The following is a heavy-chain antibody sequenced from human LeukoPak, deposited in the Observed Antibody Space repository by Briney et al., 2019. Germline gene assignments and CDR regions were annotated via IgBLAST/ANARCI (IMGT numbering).Heavy chain of an antibody. CDR1: GFTFSSYE. CDR3: AKSISGYQRDNYYCYYMDV. J-gene: IGHJ6*03. CDR2: ISSSGSTI. D-gene: IGHD5-12*01. Sequence: RGGSLRLSCAASGFTFSSYEMNWVRQAPGKGLEWVSYISSSGSTIYYADSVKGRFTISRDNAKNSLYLQMKSLRAEDTAVYYCAKSISGYQRDNYYCYYMDVWGNGTTVTISS. V-gene: IGHV3-48*03.